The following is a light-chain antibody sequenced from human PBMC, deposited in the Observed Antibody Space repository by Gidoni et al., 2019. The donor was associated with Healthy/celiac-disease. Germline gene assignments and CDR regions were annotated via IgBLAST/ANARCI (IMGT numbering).Light chain of an antibody. J-gene: IGKJ3*01. Sequence: EIVLTQSPGTLSLSPGERATLSCRASQSVSSSYLAWYQQKPGQATRLLIYGASSRATGIPDRFSGSGSGTDFTLTISILEPEDFAVYYCQQYGSSPFFGHGTKVDIK. V-gene: IGKV3-20*01. CDR1: QSVSSSY. CDR3: QQYGSSPF. CDR2: GAS.